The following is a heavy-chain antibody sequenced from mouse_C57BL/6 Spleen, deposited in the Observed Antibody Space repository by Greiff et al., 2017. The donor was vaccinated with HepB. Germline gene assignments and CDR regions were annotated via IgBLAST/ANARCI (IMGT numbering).Heavy chain of an antibody. Sequence: EVQLQQSGPELVKPGASVKMSCKASGYTFTDYNMHWVKQSHGKSLEWIGYINPNNGGTSYNQKFKGKATLTVNKSSSTAYMELRSLTSEDSAVYYCAHTTVVATRAMDYWGQGTSVTVSS. CDR2: INPNNGGT. J-gene: IGHJ4*01. V-gene: IGHV1-22*01. D-gene: IGHD1-1*01. CDR1: GYTFTDYN. CDR3: AHTTVVATRAMDY.